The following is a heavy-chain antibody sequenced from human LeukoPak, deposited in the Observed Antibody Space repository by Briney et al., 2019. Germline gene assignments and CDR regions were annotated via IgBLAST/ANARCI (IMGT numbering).Heavy chain of an antibody. J-gene: IGHJ4*02. V-gene: IGHV4-39*07. D-gene: IGHD5-18*01. CDR1: GGSISSSSYY. Sequence: SETLSLTCTVSGGSISSSSYYWGWIRQPPGKGLEWIGSIYYSGSTYYNPSLKSRVTISVDTSKNQFSLKLSSVTAADTAVYYCARSRIGTAMVISSWGQGTLVTVSS. CDR2: IYYSGST. CDR3: ARSRIGTAMVISS.